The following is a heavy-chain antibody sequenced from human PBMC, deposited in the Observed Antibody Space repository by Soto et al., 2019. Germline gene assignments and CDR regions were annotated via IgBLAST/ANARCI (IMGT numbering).Heavy chain of an antibody. D-gene: IGHD3-3*01. CDR1: GFTFSGSA. V-gene: IGHV3-73*01. Sequence: GGSLRLSCAASGFTFSGSAMHWVRQASGKGLEWVGRIRSKANSYATAYAASVKGRFTISRDDSKNTAYLQMNSLKTEDTAVYYCTSRPYYDFWSGYSFDIWGQGTMVTVSS. CDR2: IRSKANSYAT. J-gene: IGHJ3*02. CDR3: TSRPYYDFWSGYSFDI.